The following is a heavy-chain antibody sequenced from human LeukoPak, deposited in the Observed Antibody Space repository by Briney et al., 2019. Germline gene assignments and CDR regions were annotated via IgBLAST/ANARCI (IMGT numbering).Heavy chain of an antibody. Sequence: TSETLSLTCTVSGGSISSYYWSWIRQPAGKGLEWIGSIYHSGSTYYNPSLKSRVTISVDTSKNQFSLKLSSVTAADTAVYYCATLIVVVPAAKGDYFDYWGQGTLVTVSS. CDR2: IYHSGST. J-gene: IGHJ4*02. D-gene: IGHD2-2*01. CDR1: GGSISSYY. CDR3: ATLIVVVPAAKGDYFDY. V-gene: IGHV4-59*08.